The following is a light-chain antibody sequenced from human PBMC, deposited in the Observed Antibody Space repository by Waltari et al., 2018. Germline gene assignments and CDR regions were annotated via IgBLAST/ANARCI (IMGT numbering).Light chain of an antibody. J-gene: IGKJ4*01. V-gene: IGKV4-1*01. Sequence: DIVMTQSPDSLAVFMGERATIHCKSSQSVLYTYNNKNYLAWYQQRPGQPPKLLIRWASTRESGVPDRFSDSGSGTDFTLTITSLQAEDVAVYYCQEYYSPQLTFGGGTKVEIK. CDR3: QEYYSPQLT. CDR1: QSVLYTYNNKNY. CDR2: WAS.